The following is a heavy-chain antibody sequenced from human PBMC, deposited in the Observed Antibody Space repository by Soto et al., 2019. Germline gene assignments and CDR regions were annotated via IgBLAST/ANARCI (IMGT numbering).Heavy chain of an antibody. CDR1: GFSFSIYA. CDR2: ISSSGKTI. D-gene: IGHD5-12*01. Sequence: EVQLLESGGGLVQPGGSLRLSCAASGFSFSIYAMSWVRQAPGKGLEWVSYISSSGKTISYADSVKGRFTISRDNAKNSLYLQMNSLRAEDTAVYYCARDPEKYSGSDLGIDYWGQGTLVTVSS. V-gene: IGHV3-48*01. CDR3: ARDPEKYSGSDLGIDY. J-gene: IGHJ4*02.